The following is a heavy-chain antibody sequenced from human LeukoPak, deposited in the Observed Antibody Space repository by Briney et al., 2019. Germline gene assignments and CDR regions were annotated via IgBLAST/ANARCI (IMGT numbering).Heavy chain of an antibody. CDR2: IIPIFGTA. D-gene: IGHD1-26*01. V-gene: IGHV1-69*05. CDR1: GGTFSRYA. J-gene: IGHJ6*03. Sequence: SVKVSCKASGGTFSRYAISWVRQAPGQGLEWMGGIIPIFGTANYAQKFQGRVTITTDESTSTAYMELSSLRSEDTAVYCCAREGGWEPYYYMDVWGKGTTVTVSS. CDR3: AREGGWEPYYYMDV.